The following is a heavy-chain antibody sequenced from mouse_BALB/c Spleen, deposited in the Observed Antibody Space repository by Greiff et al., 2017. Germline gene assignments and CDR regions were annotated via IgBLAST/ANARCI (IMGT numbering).Heavy chain of an antibody. V-gene: IGHV5-17*02. D-gene: IGHD2-4*01. J-gene: IGHJ4*01. CDR3: ARSGYYDYDEGYYYAMDY. CDR1: GFTFSSFG. CDR2: ISSGSSTI. Sequence: EVKVVESGGGLVQPGGSRKLSCAASGFTFSSFGMHWVRQAPEKGLEWVAYISSGSSTIYYADTVKGRFAISRDNPKNTLFLQMTSLRSEDTAMYYCARSGYYDYDEGYYYAMDYWGQGTSVTVSS.